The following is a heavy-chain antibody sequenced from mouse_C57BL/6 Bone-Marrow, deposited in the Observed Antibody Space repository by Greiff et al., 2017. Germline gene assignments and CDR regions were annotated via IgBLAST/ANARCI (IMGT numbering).Heavy chain of an antibody. Sequence: EVQLVESGPGLVKPSQSLSLTCSVTGYSITSCYYWNWIRQFPGNKLEWMGYISYDGSNNYNPSLKNRISITRDTSKNQFFLKLHSLTTEDTATYYCARGNYYGSSYWYFDVWGTGTTVTVSS. D-gene: IGHD1-1*01. CDR2: ISYDGSN. CDR3: ARGNYYGSSYWYFDV. CDR1: GYSITSCYY. V-gene: IGHV3-6*01. J-gene: IGHJ1*03.